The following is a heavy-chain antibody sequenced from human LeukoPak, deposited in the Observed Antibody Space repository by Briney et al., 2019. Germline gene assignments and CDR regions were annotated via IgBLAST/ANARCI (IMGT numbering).Heavy chain of an antibody. CDR1: GGTLSSYA. J-gene: IGHJ6*02. CDR2: IIPILGIA. CDR3: ARVRLPPNPRSSGSYFPYGMDV. Sequence: GASVKVSCKASGGTLSSYAISWVRQAPGQGLEWMGRIIPILGIANYAQKFQGRVTITADKSTSTAYMELSSLRSEDTAVYYCARVRLPPNPRSSGSYFPYGMDVWGQGTTVTVSS. D-gene: IGHD1-26*01. V-gene: IGHV1-69*04.